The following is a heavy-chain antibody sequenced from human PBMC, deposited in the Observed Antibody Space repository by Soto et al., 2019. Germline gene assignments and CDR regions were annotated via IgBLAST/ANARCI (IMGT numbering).Heavy chain of an antibody. D-gene: IGHD3-3*01. CDR3: ATTYYDFWSGPDYYYYYMDV. CDR2: IYYSGST. Sequence: SETLSLTCTVSGGSISSSSYYWGWIRQPPGKGLEWIGSIYYSGSTYYNPSLKSRVTISVDTSKNQFSLKLSSVTAADTAVYYCATTYYDFWSGPDYYYYYMDVWGKGTTVTVSS. V-gene: IGHV4-39*01. J-gene: IGHJ6*03. CDR1: GGSISSSSYY.